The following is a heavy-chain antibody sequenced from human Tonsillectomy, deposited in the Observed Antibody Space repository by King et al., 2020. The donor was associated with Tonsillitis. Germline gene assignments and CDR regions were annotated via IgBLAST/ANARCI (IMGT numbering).Heavy chain of an antibody. CDR3: ARLNNDFWSGYANY. D-gene: IGHD3-3*01. V-gene: IGHV2-70*01. CDR2: IDWDEDK. CDR1: GFSLSTSGMC. J-gene: IGHJ4*02. Sequence: TLQESGPALVRPTQTLTLTCTFSGFSLSTSGMCVSWIRKPPGKALEWLALIDWDEDKYYSTSLKTRLTISKDTSKNQVVLTMTNMDPVDTATYYCARLNNDFWSGYANYWGQGTLVTVSS.